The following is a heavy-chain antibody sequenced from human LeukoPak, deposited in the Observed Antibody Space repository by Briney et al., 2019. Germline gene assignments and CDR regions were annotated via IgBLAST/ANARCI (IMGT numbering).Heavy chain of an antibody. Sequence: SGTLSLTCTVSGGSISSGSYYWSWIRQPAGKGLEWIGRIYTSGSTNYNPSLKSRVTISVDTSKNQFSLKLSSVTAADTAVYYCARWGIAVAPRPHDAFDIWGQGTMVTVSS. J-gene: IGHJ3*02. V-gene: IGHV4-61*02. CDR1: GGSISSGSYY. CDR3: ARWGIAVAPRPHDAFDI. D-gene: IGHD6-19*01. CDR2: IYTSGST.